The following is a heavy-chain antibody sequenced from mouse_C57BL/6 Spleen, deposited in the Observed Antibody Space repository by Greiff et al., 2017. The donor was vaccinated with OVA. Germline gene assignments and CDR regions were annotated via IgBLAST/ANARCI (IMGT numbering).Heavy chain of an antibody. CDR1: GFTFSDYG. Sequence: DVKLVESGGGLLKPGGSLKLSCAASGFTFSDYGMHWVRQAPEKGLEWVAYISSGSSTIYYADTVKGRFTISRDNAKNTLFLQMTSLRSEDTAMYYCARPGTAWFAYWGQGTLVTVSA. CDR3: ARPGTAWFAY. CDR2: ISSGSSTI. V-gene: IGHV5-17*01. J-gene: IGHJ3*01. D-gene: IGHD3-3*01.